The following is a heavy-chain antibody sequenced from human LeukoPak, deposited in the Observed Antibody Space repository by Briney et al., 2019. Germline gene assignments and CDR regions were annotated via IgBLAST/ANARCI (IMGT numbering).Heavy chain of an antibody. CDR1: GFTFSSYA. V-gene: IGHV3-23*01. Sequence: GGSLRLSCAASGFTFSSYAMSWVRQAPGKGLEWVSAISGSGGSTYYADSVKGRFTISRDNSKNTLYLQMNSLRAEDTAVYYCAKAGGIVVAKYYFDYWGQEPWSPSPQ. CDR3: AKAGGIVVAKYYFDY. CDR2: ISGSGGST. J-gene: IGHJ4*01. D-gene: IGHD3-22*01.